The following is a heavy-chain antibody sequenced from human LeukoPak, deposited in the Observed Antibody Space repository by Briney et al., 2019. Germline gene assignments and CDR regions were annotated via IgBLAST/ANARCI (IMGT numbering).Heavy chain of an antibody. CDR2: IIPIFGTA. CDR1: GGTFSSYA. J-gene: IGHJ4*02. V-gene: IGHV1-69*13. CDR3: ARDRGYYDSSGPLNY. D-gene: IGHD3-22*01. Sequence: GASVKVSCKASGGTFSSYAISWERQAPGQGLEWMGGIIPIFGTANYAQKFQGRVTITADESTSTAYMELSSLRSEDTAVYYCARDRGYYDSSGPLNYWGQGTLVTVSS.